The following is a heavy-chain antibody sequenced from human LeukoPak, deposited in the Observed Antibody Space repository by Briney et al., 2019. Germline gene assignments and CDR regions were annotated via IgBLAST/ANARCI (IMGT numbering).Heavy chain of an antibody. CDR3: ARHWAYYYDSSGYSRDY. J-gene: IGHJ4*02. CDR1: GGSISSSSYY. CDR2: IYYSGST. D-gene: IGHD3-22*01. V-gene: IGHV4-39*01. Sequence: SETLSLTCTVSGGSISSSSYYWGWIRQPPGTGLEWIGSIYYSGSTYYNPSLKSRVTICEKTSNNQFSLKLSSVTAADTAVYYCARHWAYYYDSSGYSRDYWGQGTLVTVSS.